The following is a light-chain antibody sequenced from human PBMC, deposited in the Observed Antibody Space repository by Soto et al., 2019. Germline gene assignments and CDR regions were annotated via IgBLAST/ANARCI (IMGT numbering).Light chain of an antibody. Sequence: EIVLTQSPGTLSLSPGERATLSCRASQSVSGSYLAWYQQKPGQAPRLLIYGASSRATGIPDRFSGSGSGTDFTLTISSLQSEDFAVYYCQQYNNWPPWTFG. CDR1: QSVSGSY. V-gene: IGKV3-20*01. CDR3: QQYNNWPPWT. CDR2: GAS. J-gene: IGKJ1*01.